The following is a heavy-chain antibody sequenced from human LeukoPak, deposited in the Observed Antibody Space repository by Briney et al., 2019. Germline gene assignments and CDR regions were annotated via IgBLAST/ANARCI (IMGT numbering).Heavy chain of an antibody. CDR2: IIPILGTA. D-gene: IGHD6-19*01. V-gene: IGHV1-69*10. Sequence: SVKVSCKASGGTFSTYAISWVRQAPGQGLEWMGGIIPILGTANYAQKFQGRVTISADKSTSTAYMELSSLRSEDTAVYYCARIAVAGYNWFDPWGQGTLVTVSS. CDR1: GGTFSTYA. CDR3: ARIAVAGYNWFDP. J-gene: IGHJ5*02.